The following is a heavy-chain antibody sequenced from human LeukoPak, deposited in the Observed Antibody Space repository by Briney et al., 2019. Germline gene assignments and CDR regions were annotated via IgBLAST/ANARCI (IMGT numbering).Heavy chain of an antibody. CDR3: ARGLSYYYDSSGYYYFDY. V-gene: IGHV4-59*01. CDR2: IYYSGST. D-gene: IGHD3-22*01. CDR1: GGSISSYY. Sequence: TSSETLSLTCTVSGGSISSYYWSWIRQPPGKGLEWIGYIYYSGSTNYNPSLKSRVNISVDTSKNQFSLKLSSVTAADTAVYYCARGLSYYYDSSGYYYFDYWGQGTLVTVSS. J-gene: IGHJ4*02.